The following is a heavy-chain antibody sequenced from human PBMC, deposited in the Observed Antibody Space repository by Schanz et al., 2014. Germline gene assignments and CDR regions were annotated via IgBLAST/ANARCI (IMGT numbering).Heavy chain of an antibody. D-gene: IGHD3-10*01. Sequence: EVQLVESGGGLVQPGGSLRLSCAASGFTFSNYWMSWVRQAPGKGLEWVANIKQDGSETYYVDSVKGRFTFSRDNAKNSLYLPMHSLRADDTAVYYCARDISYYPSGSYGYGGPGTLVTVSS. CDR3: ARDISYYPSGSYGY. V-gene: IGHV3-7*01. J-gene: IGHJ4*02. CDR2: IKQDGSET. CDR1: GFTFSNYW.